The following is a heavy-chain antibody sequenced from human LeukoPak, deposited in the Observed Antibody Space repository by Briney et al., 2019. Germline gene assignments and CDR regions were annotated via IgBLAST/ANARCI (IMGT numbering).Heavy chain of an antibody. V-gene: IGHV3-30*02. CDR1: GFTFSSYG. Sequence: GGSLRLSCAAPGFTFSSYGMHWARQAAGKGLEWVAFIRYDGSNKYYADSVKGRFTISRDNSKNTLYLQMNSLRAEDTAVYYCAKYSGYDHLFDYWGQGTLVTVSS. J-gene: IGHJ4*02. D-gene: IGHD5-12*01. CDR2: IRYDGSNK. CDR3: AKYSGYDHLFDY.